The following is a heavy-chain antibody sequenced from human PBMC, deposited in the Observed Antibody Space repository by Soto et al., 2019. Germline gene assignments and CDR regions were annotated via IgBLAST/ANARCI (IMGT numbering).Heavy chain of an antibody. Sequence: ASVKVSCKASGYTFTSYAMHWVRQAPGQRLEWMGWINAGNGNTKYSQKFQGRVTITRDTSISTAFMELSSLGSEDTAIYYCARGTRTTDVWGQGTTVTVSS. J-gene: IGHJ6*02. V-gene: IGHV1-3*01. D-gene: IGHD1-7*01. CDR1: GYTFTSYA. CDR2: INAGNGNT. CDR3: ARGTRTTDV.